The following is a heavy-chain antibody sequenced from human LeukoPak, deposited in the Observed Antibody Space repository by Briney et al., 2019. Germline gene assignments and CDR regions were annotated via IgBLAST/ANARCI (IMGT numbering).Heavy chain of an antibody. D-gene: IGHD1-26*01. V-gene: IGHV3-33*06. J-gene: IGHJ3*01. CDR1: GFTFSRYG. Sequence: GRSLRLSCAASGFTFSRYGMHWFRQAPGRGLEWVALVWYDGSNKYYADSVKGRFTISRDNSKNTLYLQMNSLRTEDTALYYCAKPRNSGTYYDAFDVWGQGTMVTVSS. CDR2: VWYDGSNK. CDR3: AKPRNSGTYYDAFDV.